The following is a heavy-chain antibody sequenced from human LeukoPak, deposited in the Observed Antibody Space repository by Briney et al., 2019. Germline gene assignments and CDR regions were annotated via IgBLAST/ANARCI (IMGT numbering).Heavy chain of an antibody. D-gene: IGHD6-19*01. V-gene: IGHV3-7*01. J-gene: IGHJ4*02. CDR3: ARGRRSDGSGPPYFDY. CDR2: IQQDGSEK. CDR1: GFTFSSYW. Sequence: GGSLRLSCAASGFTFSSYWMSWVRQAPGKGLEWVANIQQDGSEKYYVDSVKGRFNISRDNAKNSLYLQMNSLRAGDTAVYYCARGRRSDGSGPPYFDYWGQGTLVTVSS.